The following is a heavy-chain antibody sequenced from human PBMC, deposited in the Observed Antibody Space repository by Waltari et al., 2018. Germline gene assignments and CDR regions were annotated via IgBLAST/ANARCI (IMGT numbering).Heavy chain of an antibody. V-gene: IGHV4-30-4*08. Sequence: QVQLQESGPGLVQPSQPLSLTCTVSGCSLSRGAYYWSWIRQPPGKGLEWIGYIYYSGSTYYNTSLKSRVTISVDTSKNQFSLKLSSVTAADTAVYYCARDQSRWGFDIWGQGTMVTVSS. CDR2: IYYSGST. D-gene: IGHD1-26*01. CDR1: GCSLSRGAYY. CDR3: ARDQSRWGFDI. J-gene: IGHJ3*02.